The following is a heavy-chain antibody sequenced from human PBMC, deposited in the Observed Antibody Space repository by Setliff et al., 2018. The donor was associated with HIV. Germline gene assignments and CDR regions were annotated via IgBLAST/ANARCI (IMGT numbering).Heavy chain of an antibody. CDR1: GFTFSDYY. CDR3: AREIVTLYTGGHYLYGIDV. Sequence: GGSLRLSCTASGFTFSDYYMSWIRQAPGKGLEWVSYISGSGGSTYYADSVKGRFTISRENARNSLYLQMNSLRAGDTAVYYCAREIVTLYTGGHYLYGIDVWGQGTAVTVSS. V-gene: IGHV3-11*04. J-gene: IGHJ6*02. CDR2: ISGSGGST. D-gene: IGHD3-22*01.